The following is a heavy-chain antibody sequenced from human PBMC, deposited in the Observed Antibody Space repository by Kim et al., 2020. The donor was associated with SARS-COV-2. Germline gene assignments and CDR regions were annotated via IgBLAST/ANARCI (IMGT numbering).Heavy chain of an antibody. CDR3: ARDLGYSYGIFGY. V-gene: IGHV4-59*01. D-gene: IGHD5-18*01. J-gene: IGHJ4*02. Sequence: YNPALENRVTISVDTAKNQFSMKLSTVTAADTAVYYCARDLGYSYGIFGYWDQGTLVTVSP.